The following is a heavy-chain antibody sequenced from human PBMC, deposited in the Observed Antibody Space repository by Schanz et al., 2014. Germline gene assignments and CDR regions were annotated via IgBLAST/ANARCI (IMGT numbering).Heavy chain of an antibody. Sequence: VQLVESGGGLVKPGGSLRLSCAASGFTFSNYWMTWVRQAPGKGLEWVANIKQDESEKYYVDSVKGRFTISRDNAKNSLFLHMNSLRAEDTAVYYCARGRVLESWGQGTLVTVSS. CDR3: ARGRVLES. D-gene: IGHD1-1*01. J-gene: IGHJ5*02. CDR2: IKQDESEK. V-gene: IGHV3-7*02. CDR1: GFTFSNYW.